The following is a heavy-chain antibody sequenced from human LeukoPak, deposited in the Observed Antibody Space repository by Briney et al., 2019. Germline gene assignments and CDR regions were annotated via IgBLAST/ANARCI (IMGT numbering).Heavy chain of an antibody. CDR1: GFTFSDYC. V-gene: IGHV3-11*06. J-gene: IGHJ5*02. CDR2: ISSTGSYA. Sequence: GGSLRLSCAASGFTFSDYCMSWIRQAPGKELEWISHISSTGSYANYADSVKGRFTISRDNAKNSLYLQMNSLRAEDTAVYYCARGGDIGTNWFDPWGQGTLVTVSS. CDR3: ARGGDIGTNWFDP. D-gene: IGHD5-12*01.